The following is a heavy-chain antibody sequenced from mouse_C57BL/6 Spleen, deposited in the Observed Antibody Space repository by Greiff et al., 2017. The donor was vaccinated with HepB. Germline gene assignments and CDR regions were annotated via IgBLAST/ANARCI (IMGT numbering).Heavy chain of an antibody. CDR2: IDPSDSYT. CDR3: ARRESDYSKYAMDY. Sequence: VQLQQSGAELVKPGASVKLSCKASGYTFTSYWMQWVKQRPGQGLEWIGEIDPSDSYTNYNQKFKGKATLTVDTSSSTAYMQLSSLTSEDSAVYYFARRESDYSKYAMDYWGQGTSVTVSS. CDR1: GYTFTSYW. V-gene: IGHV1-50*01. J-gene: IGHJ4*01. D-gene: IGHD2-5*01.